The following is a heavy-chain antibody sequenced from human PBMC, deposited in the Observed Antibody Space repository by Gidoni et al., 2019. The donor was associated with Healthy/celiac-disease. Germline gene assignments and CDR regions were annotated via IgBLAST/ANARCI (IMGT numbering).Heavy chain of an antibody. CDR3: ARVDPSDAFDI. J-gene: IGHJ3*02. V-gene: IGHV4-59*01. CDR1: GGSISSYY. Sequence: QVQLQESGPGLVKPSETLSLTCPVSGGSISSYYWSWIRQPPGKGLEWIGYIYYSGSTNYNPSLKSRVTISVDTSKNQFSLKLSSVTAADTAVYYCARVDPSDAFDIWGQGTMVTVSS. CDR2: IYYSGST.